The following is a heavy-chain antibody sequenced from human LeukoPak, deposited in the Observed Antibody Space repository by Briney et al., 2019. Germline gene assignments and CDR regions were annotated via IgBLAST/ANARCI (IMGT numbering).Heavy chain of an antibody. V-gene: IGHV1-18*01. CDR2: ISAYNGNT. CDR1: GYTFTSYG. Sequence: GASVKVSCKASGYTFTSYGISWVRQAPGQGLEWMGWISAYNGNTNYAQKLRGRVTMTTDTSTSTAYMELRSLRSDDTAVYYCARDMGGGFWSGYYVYYYGMDVWGQGTTVTVSS. J-gene: IGHJ6*02. D-gene: IGHD3-3*01. CDR3: ARDMGGGFWSGYYVYYYGMDV.